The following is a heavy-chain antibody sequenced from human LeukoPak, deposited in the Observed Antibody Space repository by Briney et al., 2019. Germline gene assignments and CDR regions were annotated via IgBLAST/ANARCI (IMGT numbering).Heavy chain of an antibody. Sequence: SGGSLRLSCAASGFTVSSNYMSWVRQAPGKGLEWVSVIYSGGSTYYADSVKGRFTISRDNSKNTLYLQMNSLRAEDTAVYYCAKGFGELLSSDRRFDYWGQGTLVTVSS. V-gene: IGHV3-53*01. CDR3: AKGFGELLSSDRRFDY. J-gene: IGHJ4*02. CDR2: IYSGGST. CDR1: GFTVSSNY. D-gene: IGHD3-10*01.